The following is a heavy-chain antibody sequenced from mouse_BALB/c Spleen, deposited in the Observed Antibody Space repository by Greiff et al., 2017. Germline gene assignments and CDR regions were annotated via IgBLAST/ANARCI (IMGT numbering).Heavy chain of an antibody. CDR3: ARWGNDYDVRYYAMDY. D-gene: IGHD2-4*01. CDR1: GYTFSSYW. Sequence: QVQLQQSGAELMKPGASVKISCKATGYTFSSYWIEWVKQRPGHGLEWIGEILPGSGSTNYNEKFKGKATFTADTSSNTAYMQLSSLTSEDSAVYYCARWGNDYDVRYYAMDYWGQGTSVTVSS. J-gene: IGHJ4*01. CDR2: ILPGSGST. V-gene: IGHV1-9*01.